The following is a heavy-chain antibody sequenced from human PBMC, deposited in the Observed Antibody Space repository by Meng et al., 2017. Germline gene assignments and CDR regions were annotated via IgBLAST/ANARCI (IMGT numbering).Heavy chain of an antibody. CDR2: IDYGGST. CDR1: VASVTGGIYY. Sequence: ELAPSLCGPSQTLPPTFPVAVASVTGGIYYWSWIRQPPGKGLEWIGYIDYGGSTSYNPSLRSRVTISVDTSNNQFSLKLSSVTAADTAVFYCARTRGDYYFDYWGQGTLVTVSS. V-gene: IGHV4-61*01. J-gene: IGHJ4*02. CDR3: ARTRGDYYFDY. D-gene: IGHD3-16*01.